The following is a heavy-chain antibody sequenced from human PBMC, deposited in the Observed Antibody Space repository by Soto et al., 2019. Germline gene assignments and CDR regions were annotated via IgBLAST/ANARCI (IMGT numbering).Heavy chain of an antibody. Sequence: VASVKVSCKASGGTFSSYAISWVRQAPGQGLEWMGGIIPIFGTANYAQKFQGRVTITADESTSTAYMELSSLRSEDTAVYYCARARYTPYYYYGMDVWGQGTTVTVSS. CDR1: GGTFSSYA. CDR3: ARARYTPYYYYGMDV. V-gene: IGHV1-69*13. CDR2: IIPIFGTA. D-gene: IGHD2-2*02. J-gene: IGHJ6*02.